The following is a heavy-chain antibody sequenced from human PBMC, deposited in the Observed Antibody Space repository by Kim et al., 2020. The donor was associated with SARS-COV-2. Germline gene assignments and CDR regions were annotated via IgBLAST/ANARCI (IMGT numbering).Heavy chain of an antibody. D-gene: IGHD2-15*01. CDR2: IIPIFGTA. V-gene: IGHV1-69*13. Sequence: SVKVSCKASGGTFSSYAISWVRQAPGQGLEWMGGIIPIFGTANYAQKFQGRVTITADESTSTTYMELSSLRSEDTAVYYCARYCSGGSCYDPVYYYYGMDVWGQGTTVTVSS. J-gene: IGHJ6*02. CDR1: GGTFSSYA. CDR3: ARYCSGGSCYDPVYYYYGMDV.